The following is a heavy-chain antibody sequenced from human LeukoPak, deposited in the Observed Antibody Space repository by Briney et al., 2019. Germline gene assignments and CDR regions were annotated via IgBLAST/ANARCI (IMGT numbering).Heavy chain of an antibody. CDR1: GGTIDIYY. D-gene: IGHD6-19*01. CDR2: IYTSGST. CDR3: ARSSITVAGYFQY. Sequence: SETLSLTCTVSGGTIDIYYWSWIRQPAGKGLEWIGRIYTSGSTNYNPSLKARVTMSVDTSKNQFSLKLSSVTAADTAVYYCARSSITVAGYFQYWGQGTLVTVSS. V-gene: IGHV4-4*07. J-gene: IGHJ4*02.